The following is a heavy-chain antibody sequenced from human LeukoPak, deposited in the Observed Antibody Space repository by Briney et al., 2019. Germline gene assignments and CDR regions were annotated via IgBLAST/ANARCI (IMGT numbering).Heavy chain of an antibody. J-gene: IGHJ6*03. CDR3: ARGWGCLGSGSYYRPCYYYYMDV. D-gene: IGHD3-10*01. CDR1: GYTFTSYD. Sequence: ASVKVSCKASGYTFTSYDINWVRQATGQGLEWMGWMNPNSGNTGYAQKFRGRVTITRNTSISTAYMELSSLRSEDTAVYYCARGWGCLGSGSYYRPCYYYYMDVWGKGTTVTVSS. V-gene: IGHV1-8*03. CDR2: MNPNSGNT.